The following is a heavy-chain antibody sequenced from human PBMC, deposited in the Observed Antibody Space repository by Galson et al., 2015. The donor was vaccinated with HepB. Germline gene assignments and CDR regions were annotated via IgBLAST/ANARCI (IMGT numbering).Heavy chain of an antibody. J-gene: IGHJ6*02. CDR2: ISGSGGST. CDR1: GFTFSSYG. V-gene: IGHV3-23*01. CDR3: AKDQFQWNGYSSSWRYYYYYGMDV. D-gene: IGHD6-13*01. Sequence: SLRLSCAASGFTFSSYGMHWVRQAPGKGLEWVSAISGSGGSTYYADSVKGRFTIFRDNSKNTLYLQMNSLRAEDTAVYYCAKDQFQWNGYSSSWRYYYYYGMDVWGQGTTVTVSS.